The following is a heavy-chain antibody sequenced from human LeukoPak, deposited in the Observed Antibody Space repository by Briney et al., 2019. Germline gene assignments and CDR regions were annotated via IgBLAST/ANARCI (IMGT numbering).Heavy chain of an antibody. CDR2: IYYSGST. V-gene: IGHV4-30-4*01. D-gene: IGHD1-14*01. CDR3: AREGRPPYGMDV. Sequence: SQTLSLTCTVTGGSISSGDYYWSWIRQPPGKGLEWIGYIYYSGSTYYNPSLKSRVTISVDTSKNQFSLKLSSVTAADTAVYYCAREGRPPYGMDVWGQGTTVTVSS. J-gene: IGHJ6*02. CDR1: GGSISSGDYY.